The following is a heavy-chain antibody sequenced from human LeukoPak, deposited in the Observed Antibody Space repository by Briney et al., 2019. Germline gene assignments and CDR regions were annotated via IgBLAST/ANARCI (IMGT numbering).Heavy chain of an antibody. J-gene: IGHJ4*02. CDR1: GDSISRSIW. Sequence: PSGTLSLTCAVSGDSISRSIWWTWVRQPPGKGLEWIGEISLSGSTNYNPSLRSRVTISLDKSNNQFSLKLTSVTAADTAVYYCASRWVLTGEPCWGQGTWVTVSS. CDR3: ASRWVLTGEPC. V-gene: IGHV4-4*02. D-gene: IGHD7-27*01. CDR2: ISLSGST.